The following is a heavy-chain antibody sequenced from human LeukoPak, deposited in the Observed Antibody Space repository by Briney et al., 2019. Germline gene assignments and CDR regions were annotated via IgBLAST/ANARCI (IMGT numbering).Heavy chain of an antibody. CDR3: ARVTGYRIEDYFDY. Sequence: SETLSLTCTVSGGSISSSSYYWGWIRQPPGKGLEWIGCIYYSGSTYYNPSLKSRVTISVETSKNEFSLKLRSVTAADTAVYYCARVTGYRIEDYFDYWGQGTLVTVSS. V-gene: IGHV4-39*07. D-gene: IGHD6-13*01. CDR1: GGSISSSSYY. CDR2: IYYSGST. J-gene: IGHJ4*02.